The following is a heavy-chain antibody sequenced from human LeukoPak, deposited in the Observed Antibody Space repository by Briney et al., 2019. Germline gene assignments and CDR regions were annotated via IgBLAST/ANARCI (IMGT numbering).Heavy chain of an antibody. D-gene: IGHD4-23*01. J-gene: IGHJ2*01. CDR1: GGSISRYY. V-gene: IGHV4-4*07. Sequence: PSEALSLTCTLSGGSISRYYWNCIRQPAGRGLEWVGRIYSRGSTNYNTALTSRGPMSVDKSKNSSSLKLSSLTAGDTAVYYCAKSLDGGNPGRAWYFDLSGRGTLVTVSS. CDR3: AKSLDGGNPGRAWYFDL. CDR2: IYSRGST.